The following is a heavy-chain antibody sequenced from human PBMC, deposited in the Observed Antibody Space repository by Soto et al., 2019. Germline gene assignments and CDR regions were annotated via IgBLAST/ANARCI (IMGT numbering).Heavy chain of an antibody. CDR1: GFTFTIYA. J-gene: IGHJ6*02. CDR2: ISGSGGRT. V-gene: IGHV3-23*01. Sequence: GGSLSLASAVSGFTFTIYAMAWVRQAPGKGLEWVSGISGSGGRTYYADSVKGRLTISRDNSKNTLYLQMNSLRVEDTAVYYCAKEMENYFWSGNYYGLDVWGQGTTVTVSS. CDR3: AKEMENYFWSGNYYGLDV. D-gene: IGHD3-3*01.